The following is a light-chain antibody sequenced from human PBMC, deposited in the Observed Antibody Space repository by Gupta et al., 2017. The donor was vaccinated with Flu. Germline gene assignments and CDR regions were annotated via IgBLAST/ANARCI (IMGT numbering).Light chain of an antibody. CDR2: KTS. V-gene: IGKV1-5*03. CDR1: QSISSW. Sequence: DIYITHSPSTLSASVGDRVTITCRASQSISSWLAWYQQKAGKAPKLLIYKTSRVERGVPSRFSGSGCGALFTLTIGILQPDDFATYYCQHNDSYSFTFGRGTKVEI. CDR3: QHNDSYSFT. J-gene: IGKJ4*01.